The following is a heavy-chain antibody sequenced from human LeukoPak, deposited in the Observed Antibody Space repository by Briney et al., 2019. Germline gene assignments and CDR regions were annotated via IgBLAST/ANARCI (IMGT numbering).Heavy chain of an antibody. Sequence: KPSETLSLTCTVSGGSISSYYWSWIRQPAGKGLEWIGRIYTSGSTNYNPSLKSRVTMSVDTSKNQFSLKLSSVTAADTAVYYCARVKVLTGPASGGYMDVWGKGTTVTVSS. CDR1: GGSISSYY. V-gene: IGHV4-4*07. J-gene: IGHJ6*03. D-gene: IGHD3-9*01. CDR2: IYTSGST. CDR3: ARVKVLTGPASGGYMDV.